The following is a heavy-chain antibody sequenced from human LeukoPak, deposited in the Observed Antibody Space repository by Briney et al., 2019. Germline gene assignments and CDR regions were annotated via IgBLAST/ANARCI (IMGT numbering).Heavy chain of an antibody. D-gene: IGHD3-3*01. V-gene: IGHV4-30-2*01. Sequence: SQTLSLTCTVSGGSISSGGYYWSWIRQPPGKGLEWIGYIYHSGSTYYNPSLKSRVTISVDRSKNQFSLKLSSVTAADTAVYYCARVLYYDFWSGYYGRGDYYYYMDVWGKGTTVTVSS. J-gene: IGHJ6*03. CDR1: GGSISSGGYY. CDR3: ARVLYYDFWSGYYGRGDYYYYMDV. CDR2: IYHSGST.